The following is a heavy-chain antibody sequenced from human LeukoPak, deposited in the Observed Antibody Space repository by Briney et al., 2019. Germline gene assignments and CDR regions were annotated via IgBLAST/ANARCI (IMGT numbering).Heavy chain of an antibody. D-gene: IGHD5-18*01. V-gene: IGHV3-7*04. CDR1: GFTFSSYW. Sequence: QSGGSLRLSCAASGFTFSSYWMSWVRQAPGKGLEWVANIKQDGSEKYYVDSVKGRFTISRDNAKNSLYLQMNSLRAEDTAVYYCARGQYSYVSYYFDYWGQGTLVTVSS. J-gene: IGHJ4*02. CDR3: ARGQYSYVSYYFDY. CDR2: IKQDGSEK.